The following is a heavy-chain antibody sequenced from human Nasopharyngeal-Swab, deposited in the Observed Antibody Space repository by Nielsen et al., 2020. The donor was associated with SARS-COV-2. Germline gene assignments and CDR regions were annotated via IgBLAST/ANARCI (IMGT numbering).Heavy chain of an antibody. J-gene: IGHJ2*01. CDR2: IDAGDSDT. V-gene: IGHV5-51*01. Sequence: VRQMPGKGLEFMGIIDAGDSDTRYSPSFQGQVTISADKSTNTAYLQWSSLKASDTATYYCARHSDTTMATNWYFDLWGRGTLVTVSS. CDR3: ARHSDTTMATNWYFDL. D-gene: IGHD5-18*01.